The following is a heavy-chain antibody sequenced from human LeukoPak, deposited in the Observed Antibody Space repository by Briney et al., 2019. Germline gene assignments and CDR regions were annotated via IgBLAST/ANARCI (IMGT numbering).Heavy chain of an antibody. D-gene: IGHD4-11*01. J-gene: IGHJ6*03. CDR3: ARDVYSNYVGYYYYYMDV. V-gene: IGHV4-4*02. CDR2: IYHSGST. Sequence: SETLSLTCAVSGGSISSSNWWSWVRQPPGKGLEWIGEIYHSGSTNYNPSLKSRVTISVDKSKNQFSLKLSSVTAADTAVYYCARDVYSNYVGYYYYYMDVWGKGTTVTVSS. CDR1: GGSISSSNW.